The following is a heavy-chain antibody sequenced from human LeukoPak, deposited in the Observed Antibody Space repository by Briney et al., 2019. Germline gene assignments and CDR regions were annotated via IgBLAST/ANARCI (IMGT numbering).Heavy chain of an antibody. Sequence: ASVRVSCKASGYTFTGYYMHWVRQAPGQGLEWMGWINPNSGGTNYAQKFQGRVTMTRDTSIGTAYMELSRLRSDDTAVYYCARDRDGYNLSGLDYWGQGTLVTVSS. CDR1: GYTFTGYY. CDR3: ARDRDGYNLSGLDY. CDR2: INPNSGGT. J-gene: IGHJ4*02. D-gene: IGHD6-25*01. V-gene: IGHV1-2*02.